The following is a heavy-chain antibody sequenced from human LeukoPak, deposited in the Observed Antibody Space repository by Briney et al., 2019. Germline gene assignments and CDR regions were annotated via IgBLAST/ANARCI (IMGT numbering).Heavy chain of an antibody. CDR1: GGSIISYY. D-gene: IGHD5-18*01. Sequence: SETLSLTCTVSGGSIISYYWSWIRQPPGKGLEWIGYIYYSGSTNYNPSLKSRVTISVDTSKNQFSLKLSSVTAADTAVYYCARDDPRTAPDPWGQGTLVTVSS. CDR3: ARDDPRTAPDP. V-gene: IGHV4-59*01. J-gene: IGHJ5*02. CDR2: IYYSGST.